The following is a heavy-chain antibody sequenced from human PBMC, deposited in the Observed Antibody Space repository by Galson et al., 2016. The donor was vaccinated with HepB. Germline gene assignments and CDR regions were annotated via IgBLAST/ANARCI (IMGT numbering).Heavy chain of an antibody. Sequence: SETLSLTCTVSGGSVSSGSYYWTWIRQSPRKGLEWIGYVYYSGSTNYNPSLKSRVTISVDTSKNQFSLRLNSVTAADTAVYYCARDPFLVRGVASSSAHYYGMDVWGQGTTVTVSS. D-gene: IGHD3-10*01. CDR3: ARDPFLVRGVASSSAHYYGMDV. CDR2: VYYSGST. CDR1: GGSVSSGSYY. J-gene: IGHJ6*02. V-gene: IGHV4-61*01.